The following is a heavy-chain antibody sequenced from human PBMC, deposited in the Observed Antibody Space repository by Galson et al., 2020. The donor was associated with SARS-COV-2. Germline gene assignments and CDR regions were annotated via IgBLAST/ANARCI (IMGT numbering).Heavy chain of an antibody. Sequence: GESLKISCTASGYTFTSYYMHWVRQAPGQGLEWMGIINPSGGSTSYAKKFQGRVTMTRDTSTSTVYMELSSLRSEDTAVYYCARVVYYDILTGCYIPPYFDYWGQGTLVTVSS. CDR1: GYTFTSYY. CDR3: ARVVYYDILTGCYIPPYFDY. V-gene: IGHV1-46*01. D-gene: IGHD3-9*01. J-gene: IGHJ4*02. CDR2: INPSGGST.